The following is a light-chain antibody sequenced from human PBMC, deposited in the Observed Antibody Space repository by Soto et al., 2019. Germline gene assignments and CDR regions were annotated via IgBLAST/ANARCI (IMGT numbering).Light chain of an antibody. CDR2: GAS. Sequence: EIVLTQSPGTLSLSPGERATLSCRASQSVSSSYLAWYQQKPGQAPRLLIYGASSRATGIPDRFRGSGSGTDFTLTISKLEPEDFAVYYCQQYGSSPRTFGPGPKVDIK. V-gene: IGKV3-20*01. J-gene: IGKJ3*01. CDR3: QQYGSSPRT. CDR1: QSVSSSY.